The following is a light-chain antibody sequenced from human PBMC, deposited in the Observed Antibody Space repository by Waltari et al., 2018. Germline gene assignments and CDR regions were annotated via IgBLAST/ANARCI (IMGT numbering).Light chain of an antibody. J-gene: IGKJ4*01. V-gene: IGKV3-20*01. CDR2: GAS. CDR3: QQYDISPLT. CDR1: QTVRTTY. Sequence: EIVLTPSPGPLSLSPGERATLSCRASQTVRTTYLAWYQKKPGQAPTLRIYGASSRATGIPDRFSGSGSGTDFSLTISSLEPEDFAVYYCQQYDISPLTFGGGTKVEIK.